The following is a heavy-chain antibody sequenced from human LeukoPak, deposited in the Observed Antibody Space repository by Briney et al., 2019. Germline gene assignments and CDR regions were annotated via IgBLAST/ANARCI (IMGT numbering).Heavy chain of an antibody. J-gene: IGHJ4*02. CDR2: ISSSSSYI. V-gene: IGHV3-21*01. CDR3: ARDRHSSGWYADY. Sequence: GGSRRLSCAASGFTFSSYSMNWVRQAPGKGLEWVSSISSSSSYIYYADSVKGRFTISRDNAKNSLYLQMNSLRAEDTAVYYCARDRHSSGWYADYWGQGTLVTVSS. D-gene: IGHD6-19*01. CDR1: GFTFSSYS.